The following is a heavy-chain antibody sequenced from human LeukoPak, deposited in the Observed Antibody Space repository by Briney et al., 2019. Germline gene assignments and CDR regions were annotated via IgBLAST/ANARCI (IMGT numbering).Heavy chain of an antibody. Sequence: GGSLRLSCTASGFSFSRHWMHWARHLPGKGLVWVSRFSPTGSTTSYADSVKGRFTVSRDNVKNTLYLQVNNLRAEDTAVYYCARGPNSNWSGLDFWGQGTLLTVSS. V-gene: IGHV3-74*01. CDR2: FSPTGSTT. CDR1: GFSFSRHW. CDR3: ARGPNSNWSGLDF. D-gene: IGHD6-6*01. J-gene: IGHJ4*02.